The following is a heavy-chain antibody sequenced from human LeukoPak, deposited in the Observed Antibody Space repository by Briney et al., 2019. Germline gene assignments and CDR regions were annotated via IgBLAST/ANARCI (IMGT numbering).Heavy chain of an antibody. CDR1: GFTFSSYG. CDR2: ISYDGSNK. D-gene: IGHD1-14*01. V-gene: IGHV3-30*18. Sequence: GGSLRLSCAASGFTFSSYGMHWVRQAPGKGLEWVAVISYDGSNKYYADSVKGRFTISRDNSKNTLYLQMSSLRAEDTAVYYCAKASTGSPHCWGQGTLVTVSS. CDR3: AKASTGSPHC. J-gene: IGHJ4*01.